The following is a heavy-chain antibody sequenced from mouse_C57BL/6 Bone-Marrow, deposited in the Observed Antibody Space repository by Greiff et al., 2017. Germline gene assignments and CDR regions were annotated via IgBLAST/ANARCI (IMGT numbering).Heavy chain of an antibody. CDR1: GYTFTSYD. CDR2: IYPRDGST. CDR3: VYYYGSSWYYFDY. J-gene: IGHJ2*01. Sequence: QVHVKQSGPELVKPGASVKLSCKASGYTFTSYDINWVKQRPGQGLEWIGWIYPRDGSTKYNEKFKGKATLTVDTSSSTAYMELHSLTSEDSAVYFCVYYYGSSWYYFDYWGQGTTLTVSS. V-gene: IGHV1-85*01. D-gene: IGHD1-1*01.